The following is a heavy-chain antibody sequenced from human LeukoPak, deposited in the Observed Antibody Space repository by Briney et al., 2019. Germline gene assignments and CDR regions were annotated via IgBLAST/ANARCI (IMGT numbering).Heavy chain of an antibody. CDR3: ASSEPCSGGSCYSLDY. J-gene: IGHJ4*02. D-gene: IGHD2-15*01. Sequence: GGSLRLSCAASGFTFSSYNMNWVRQAPGKGLEWVSSISSSSSYIYYADSVKGRFTISRDNAKNSLYLQMNSLRAEDTAVYYCASSEPCSGGSCYSLDYWGQGTLVTVSS. CDR2: ISSSSSYI. V-gene: IGHV3-21*01. CDR1: GFTFSSYN.